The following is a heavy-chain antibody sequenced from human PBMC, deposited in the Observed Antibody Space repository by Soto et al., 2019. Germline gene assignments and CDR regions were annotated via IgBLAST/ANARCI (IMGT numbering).Heavy chain of an antibody. CDR1: GGSFSGYY. CDR3: ARDDHMVVVPTSLGAMDV. J-gene: IGHJ6*02. Sequence: ETLSLTCAVYGGSFSGYYWSWIRQPPGKGLEWIGEIFHGGSTIYSPSLKSRVTISVDTSKNQFSLELSSVTAADTAVYYCARDDHMVVVPTSLGAMDVWGQGTTVTVSS. CDR2: IFHGGST. V-gene: IGHV4-34*12. D-gene: IGHD2-2*01.